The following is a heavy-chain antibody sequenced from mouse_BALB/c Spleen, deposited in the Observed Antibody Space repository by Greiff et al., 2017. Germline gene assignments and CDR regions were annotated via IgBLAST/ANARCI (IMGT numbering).Heavy chain of an antibody. CDR3: ARGGFITTVAPDY. D-gene: IGHD1-1*01. CDR2: INPYNDGT. V-gene: IGHV1-14*01. CDR1: GYTFTSYV. Sequence: VQLQQSGPELVKPGASVKMSCKASGYTFTSYVMHWVKQKPGQGLEWIGYINPYNDGTKYNEKFKGKATLTSDKSSSTAYMELSSLTSEDSAVYYCARGGFITTVAPDYWGQGTTLTVSS. J-gene: IGHJ2*01.